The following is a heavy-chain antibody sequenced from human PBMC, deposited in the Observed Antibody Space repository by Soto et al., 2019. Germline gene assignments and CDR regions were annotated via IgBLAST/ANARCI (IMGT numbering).Heavy chain of an antibody. CDR2: ISGSGGST. V-gene: IGHV3-23*01. D-gene: IGHD6-19*01. CDR3: ARRKVKGPHKNAVAGSFDY. Sequence: PGGSLRLSCAASGFTFSSYAMSWVRQAPGKGLEWVSAISGSGGSTYYADSVKGRFTISRDNSKNTLYLQTNSLRAEDTAAYYCARRKVKGPHKNAVAGSFDYWGPGTLVTVSS. CDR1: GFTFSSYA. J-gene: IGHJ4*02.